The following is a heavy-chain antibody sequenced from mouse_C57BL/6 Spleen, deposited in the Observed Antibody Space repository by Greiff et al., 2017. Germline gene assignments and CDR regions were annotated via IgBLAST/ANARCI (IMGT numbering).Heavy chain of an antibody. D-gene: IGHD1-1*01. Sequence: QVQLKQSGPGLVAPSQSLSITCTVSGFSLTSYGVHWVRQPPGKGLEWLVVIWSDGSTTYNSALKSRLSISKDNSKSQVFLKMNSRQTDDTAMYYCARHDYGSSYAMDYWGQGTSGTVSS. CDR3: ARHDYGSSYAMDY. V-gene: IGHV2-6-1*01. J-gene: IGHJ4*01. CDR1: GFSLTSYG. CDR2: IWSDGST.